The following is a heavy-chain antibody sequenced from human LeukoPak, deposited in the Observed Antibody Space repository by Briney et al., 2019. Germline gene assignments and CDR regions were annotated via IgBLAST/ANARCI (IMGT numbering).Heavy chain of an antibody. Sequence: GASVKVSCKASGYTFTSYGISWVRQAPGQGLEWMGWISAYNGNTNYAQKLQGRVTMTTDTSTSTAYMELSSLRSEDTAVYYCARGYCSGGSCYPGNFDYWGQGTLVTVSS. CDR1: GYTFTSYG. D-gene: IGHD2-15*01. CDR3: ARGYCSGGSCYPGNFDY. V-gene: IGHV1-18*01. CDR2: ISAYNGNT. J-gene: IGHJ4*02.